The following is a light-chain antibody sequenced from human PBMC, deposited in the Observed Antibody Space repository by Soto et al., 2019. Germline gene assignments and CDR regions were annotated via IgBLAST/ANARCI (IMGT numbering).Light chain of an antibody. CDR2: SSY. CDR1: SSNIGSNT. Sequence: QSVLTQPPSVSGTPGQRVTISCSGSSSNIGSNTVNWYQQFPGTAPRLLIYSSYQRPSGVPDRFSGSQSGTLASLAISGLQSDDEADYYCAAWDDSLKAIFGGGTQLTVL. J-gene: IGLJ7*01. V-gene: IGLV1-44*01. CDR3: AAWDDSLKAI.